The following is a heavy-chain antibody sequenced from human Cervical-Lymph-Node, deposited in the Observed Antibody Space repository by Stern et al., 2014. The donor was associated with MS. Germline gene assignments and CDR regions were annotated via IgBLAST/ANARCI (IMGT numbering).Heavy chain of an antibody. Sequence: EVQLVESGGDLVLPGGSLRLSCAASGLPFSSNWMSWVRQAPGKGLEWVAILKEDGSDEHYVDSVKGRFTISRDNAKNSLYLQMNRLRVEDTAVYYCTGGAGWLQPFWGQGTLVTVSS. D-gene: IGHD5-24*01. J-gene: IGHJ4*02. CDR2: LKEDGSDE. CDR1: GLPFSSNW. CDR3: TGGAGWLQPF. V-gene: IGHV3-7*01.